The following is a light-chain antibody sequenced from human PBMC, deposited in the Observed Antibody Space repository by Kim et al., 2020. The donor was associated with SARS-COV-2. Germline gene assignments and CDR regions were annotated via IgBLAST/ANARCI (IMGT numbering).Light chain of an antibody. CDR1: SGSIAHNY. Sequence: VTTSCTVSSGSIAHNYLQCYQQRPGRAPATVIYEYNQTPSAFPDPFSVSIYSSSNSASLTISGLRTEDEADYYCQSYDTSNPLVFGGGTKLTVL. CDR3: QSYDTSNPLV. J-gene: IGLJ3*02. V-gene: IGLV6-57*02. CDR2: EYN.